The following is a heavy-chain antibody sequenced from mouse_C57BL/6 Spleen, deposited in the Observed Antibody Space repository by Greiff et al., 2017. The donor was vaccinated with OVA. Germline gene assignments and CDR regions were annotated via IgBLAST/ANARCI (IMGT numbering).Heavy chain of an antibody. CDR1: GYAFSSSW. Sequence: VKLQQSGPELVKPGASVKISCKASGYAFSSSWMNWVKQRPGKGLEWIGRIYPGDGDTNYNGKFKGKATLTADKSSSTAYMQLSSLTSEDSAVYFCARVGLGPFDYWGQGTTLTVSS. CDR2: IYPGDGDT. J-gene: IGHJ2*01. D-gene: IGHD4-1*01. V-gene: IGHV1-82*01. CDR3: ARVGLGPFDY.